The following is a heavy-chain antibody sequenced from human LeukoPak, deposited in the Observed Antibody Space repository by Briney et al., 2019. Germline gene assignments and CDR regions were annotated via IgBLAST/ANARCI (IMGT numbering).Heavy chain of an antibody. V-gene: IGHV3-7*01. D-gene: IGHD6-6*01. CDR3: ANEGAYTSSSPTGY. J-gene: IGHJ4*02. CDR2: INQDGSEK. CDR1: GFTFSSYW. Sequence: PGGSLRLSCGASGFTFSSYWMSWVRQAPGKGLEWVANINQDGSEKYYVDSVKGRFTIPRDNAKSSLYLQMNSLRADDTAVYYCANEGAYTSSSPTGYWGQGTLVTVSS.